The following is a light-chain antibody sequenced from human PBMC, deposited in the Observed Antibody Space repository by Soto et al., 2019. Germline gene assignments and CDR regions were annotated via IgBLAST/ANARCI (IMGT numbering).Light chain of an antibody. CDR3: QQYNTFLT. CDR1: QDIAHY. CDR2: AAS. Sequence: DIQMTQSPSPLSASVGERVTITCRASQDIAHYLAWYQQKPGKVPQVLISAASNLQTGVPSRFRGRGSGPAFTLTISSLQPDDSATYCCQQYNTFLTFGGGTKVDIK. V-gene: IGKV1-27*01. J-gene: IGKJ4*01.